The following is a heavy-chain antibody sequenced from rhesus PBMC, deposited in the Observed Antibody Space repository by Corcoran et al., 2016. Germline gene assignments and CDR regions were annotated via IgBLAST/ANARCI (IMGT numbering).Heavy chain of an antibody. V-gene: IGHV4-122*02. J-gene: IGHJ6*01. Sequence: QVQLQESGPGLVKPSETLSLTCAVSGYSISGYYWSWIRQAPGKGLEWIGYITYSGSTSYNPALTSRVTISRDTAKNQVSLKLSSVTAADTAVYYCARGGGGDYYGLDSWGQGVVVTVSS. CDR2: ITYSGST. CDR3: ARGGGGDYYGLDS. CDR1: GYSISGYY.